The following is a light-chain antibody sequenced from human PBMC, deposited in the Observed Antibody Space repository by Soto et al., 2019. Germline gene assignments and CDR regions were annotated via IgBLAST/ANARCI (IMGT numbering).Light chain of an antibody. V-gene: IGKV3D-15*01. J-gene: IGKJ4*01. CDR2: GAS. CDR3: QQYNNWLT. CDR1: QSVSSN. Sequence: EIVMTQSPATLSVSPGERATLSCRASQSVSSNLAWYQQKPGQAPSLLIYGASTRATGIPARFSGSGSVTEFTLTISSLQSEDFAVYYCQQYNNWLTFGGGTKVEIK.